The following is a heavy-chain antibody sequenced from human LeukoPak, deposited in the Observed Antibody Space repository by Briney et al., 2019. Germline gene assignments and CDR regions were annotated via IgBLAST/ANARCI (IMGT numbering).Heavy chain of an antibody. V-gene: IGHV1-8*01. CDR2: MNPNSGNT. Sequence: ASVKVSCKASGYTFTSYDINWVRQATGQGLEWMGWMNPNSGNTGYAQKFQGRVTMTRNTSISTAYMELSSLRSEDTAVYYCAKGNYPLGYYYYYMDVWGKGTTVTVSS. J-gene: IGHJ6*03. CDR1: GYTFTSYD. CDR3: AKGNYPLGYYYYYMDV. D-gene: IGHD1-7*01.